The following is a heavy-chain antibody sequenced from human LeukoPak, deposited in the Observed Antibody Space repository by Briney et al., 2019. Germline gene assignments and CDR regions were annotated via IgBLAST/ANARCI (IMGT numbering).Heavy chain of an antibody. CDR3: VRESFSRGDFN. D-gene: IGHD7-27*01. Sequence: GGSLRLSCAASGFIFSTYWMTWVRQAPGKGLEWVATIKYDGDEKFYVDSVTGRLTISRDNAKNSLYLQMNSLTAEDTAVYYCVRESFSRGDFNWGQGTLVSVSS. J-gene: IGHJ4*02. CDR1: GFIFSTYW. V-gene: IGHV3-7*01. CDR2: IKYDGDEK.